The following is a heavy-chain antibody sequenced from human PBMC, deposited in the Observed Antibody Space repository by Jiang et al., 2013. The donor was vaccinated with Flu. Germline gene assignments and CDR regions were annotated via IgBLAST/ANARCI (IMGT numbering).Heavy chain of an antibody. CDR2: INHSGST. CDR1: GGSFSGYY. J-gene: IGHJ4*02. D-gene: IGHD2-21*01. CDR3: ARRSLTSTIF. Sequence: LLKPSETLSLTCAVYGGSFSGYYWSWIRQPPGKGLEWIGEINHSGSTNYNPSLKSRVTISVDTSKNQFSLKLSSVTAADTAVYYCARRSLTSTIFWGQGTLVT. V-gene: IGHV4-34*01.